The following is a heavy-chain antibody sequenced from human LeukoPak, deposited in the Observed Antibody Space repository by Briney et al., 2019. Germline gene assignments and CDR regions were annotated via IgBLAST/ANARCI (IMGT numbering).Heavy chain of an antibody. CDR2: ISSSGSTI. D-gene: IGHD6-13*01. J-gene: IGHJ5*02. CDR3: ARGEGYSSSWYPWDVLESNWFDP. Sequence: PGGSLRLSCAASGFTFSDYYMGWIRQAPGKGLEWVSYISSSGSTIYYADSVKGRFTISRDNAKNSLYLQMNSLRAEDTAVYYCARGEGYSSSWYPWDVLESNWFDPWGQGTLVTVSS. V-gene: IGHV3-11*04. CDR1: GFTFSDYY.